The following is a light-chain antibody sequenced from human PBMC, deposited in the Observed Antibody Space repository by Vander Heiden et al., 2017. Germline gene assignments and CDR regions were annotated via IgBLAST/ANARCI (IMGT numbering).Light chain of an antibody. CDR1: SPNIGNNY. Sequence: QSVLTQPPSVSAAPGQKVTVSCSGSSPNIGNNYVSWYQQLPGTAPKLLIYDNDKRPSGIPDRFSGSKSGTSATLGITGLQTGDEADYYCATWDNSLRVVVFSGGTKMTVL. CDR2: DND. CDR3: ATWDNSLRVVV. V-gene: IGLV1-51*01. J-gene: IGLJ2*01.